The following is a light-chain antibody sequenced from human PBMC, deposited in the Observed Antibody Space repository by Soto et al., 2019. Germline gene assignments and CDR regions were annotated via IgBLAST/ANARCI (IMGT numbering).Light chain of an antibody. CDR2: VVH. J-gene: IGLJ1*01. Sequence: QSALTQPASVSGSPGQSITISCTGSTSDIGGYEYVSWYQQYPGKAPRLIIYVVHSRPSGVSNRFSGSKSGNTASLTISGLQAEDEADYHCSSYTPSSTYVFGTGTKVTVL. V-gene: IGLV2-14*03. CDR3: SSYTPSSTYV. CDR1: TSDIGGYEY.